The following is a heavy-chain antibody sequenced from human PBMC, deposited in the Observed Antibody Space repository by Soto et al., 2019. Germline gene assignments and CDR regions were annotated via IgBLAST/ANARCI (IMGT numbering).Heavy chain of an antibody. CDR3: ASAKAVVGAALVI. J-gene: IGHJ3*02. Sequence: EVQLLASGGGLVQPGGSLRLSCIASGFTFRTSAMTWVRQAPGQGLEWVASISDNGGSRGGTYYADSVKGRVTISRDNSKDTLFLQMDSVRGADTAIYYCASAKAVVGAALVIWGQGTKVTVSS. V-gene: IGHV3-23*01. D-gene: IGHD2-15*01. CDR1: GFTFRTSA. CDR2: ISDNGGSRGGT.